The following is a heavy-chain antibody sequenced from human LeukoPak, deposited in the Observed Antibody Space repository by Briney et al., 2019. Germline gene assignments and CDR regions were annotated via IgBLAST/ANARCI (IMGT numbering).Heavy chain of an antibody. CDR1: GGSISSYF. CDR3: ARGLPLNSGYSIDY. CDR2: LYYSGST. V-gene: IGHV4-59*01. Sequence: PSETLSLTCTVSGGSISSYFWTWIRQPPGKGLEWIGYLYYSGSTNYNPSLKSRVTMSLDTSINQFSLKLTSVTAADTAVYYCARGLPLNSGYSIDYWGQGTLVTVSS. D-gene: IGHD3-22*01. J-gene: IGHJ4*02.